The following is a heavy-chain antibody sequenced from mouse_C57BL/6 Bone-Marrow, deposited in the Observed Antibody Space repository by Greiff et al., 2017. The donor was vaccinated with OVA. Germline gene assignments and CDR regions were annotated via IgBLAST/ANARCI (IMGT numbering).Heavy chain of an antibody. CDR1: GYTFTSYW. CDR3: ERRRNGKYGPLGYFDV. CDR2: IYPGSGST. D-gene: IGHD6-1*01. J-gene: IGHJ1*03. V-gene: IGHV1-55*01. Sequence: VQLQQPGAELVKPGASVKMSCKASGYTFTSYWITWVKQRPGQGLEWIGDIYPGSGSTNYNEKFKSKATLTVDTSSGTAYMQLSSLTSEDSAFYYSERRRNGKYGPLGYFDVWGTGTTVTVSS.